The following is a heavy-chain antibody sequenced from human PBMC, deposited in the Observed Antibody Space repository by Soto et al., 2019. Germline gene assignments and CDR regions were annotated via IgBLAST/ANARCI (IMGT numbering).Heavy chain of an antibody. Sequence: QVQLVQSGAEVKKPGASVKVSCKASGYTFTSYYMHWVRQAPGQGLEWMGIINPSGGSTSYAQKFQGRVTMTRSTSTSTVCMERSRLRSEDTAVYYCARDLTYYYDRSGYSAWDYWGQGTLVTVSS. CDR1: GYTFTSYY. V-gene: IGHV1-46*01. CDR3: ARDLTYYYDRSGYSAWDY. J-gene: IGHJ4*02. D-gene: IGHD3-22*01. CDR2: INPSGGST.